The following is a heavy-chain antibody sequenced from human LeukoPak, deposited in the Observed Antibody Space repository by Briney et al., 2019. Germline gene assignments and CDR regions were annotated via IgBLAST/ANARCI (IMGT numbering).Heavy chain of an antibody. V-gene: IGHV1-8*01. D-gene: IGHD3-22*01. CDR1: GYTFTSYD. CDR2: MNPNSGNT. Sequence: GASVKVSCKASGYTFTSYDIHWVRQASGQGLAWVGWMNPNSGNTGYAQKFQGRVTIPRNTSISTVYMELSSLRSEDTAVYYCARVPYHISGYYLADAFDIWGQGTMVTLSS. J-gene: IGHJ3*02. CDR3: ARVPYHISGYYLADAFDI.